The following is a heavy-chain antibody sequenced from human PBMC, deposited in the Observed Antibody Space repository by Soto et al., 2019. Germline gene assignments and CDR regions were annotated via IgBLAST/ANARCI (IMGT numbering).Heavy chain of an antibody. Sequence: ASVKVSCKASGYTFTGYYMHWVRQAPGQGLEWMGWINPNSGGTNYAQKFQGRVTMTRDTSISTAYMELSRLRSDDTAVYYCARERGRRITMVRGFDPWGQGTLVTVSS. CDR3: ARERGRRITMVRGFDP. V-gene: IGHV1-2*02. CDR1: GYTFTGYY. J-gene: IGHJ5*02. D-gene: IGHD3-10*01. CDR2: INPNSGGT.